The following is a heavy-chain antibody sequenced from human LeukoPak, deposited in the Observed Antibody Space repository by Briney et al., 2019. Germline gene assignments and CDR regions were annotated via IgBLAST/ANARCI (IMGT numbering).Heavy chain of an antibody. CDR2: ISGSGGST. CDR1: GFTFSSYA. D-gene: IGHD3-22*01. CDR3: AKALRNYYDSSGYYSQQYFDY. Sequence: GGSPRLSCAASGFTFSSYAMSWVRQAPGKGLEWVSAISGSGGSTYYADSVKGRFTISRDNSKNTLYLQMNSLRAEDTAVYYCAKALRNYYDSSGYYSQQYFDYWGQGTLVTVSS. V-gene: IGHV3-23*01. J-gene: IGHJ4*02.